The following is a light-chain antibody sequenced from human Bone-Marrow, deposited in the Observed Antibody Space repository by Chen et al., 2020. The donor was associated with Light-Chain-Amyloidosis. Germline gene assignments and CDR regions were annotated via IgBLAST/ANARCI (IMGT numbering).Light chain of an antibody. J-gene: IGLJ1*01. CDR1: SSNIGTGYD. V-gene: IGLV1-40*01. CDR2: HNS. Sequence: QSVLTQPPSVSGAPGQRVTISCPGSSSNIGTGYDVPWYQQLPGTAPKLLIYHNSNRPSGVPDRFSGSKSGTSASLAITGLQAEDEADYYCQSSDSSPSGFYVFGTGTTVTVL. CDR3: QSSDSSPSGFYV.